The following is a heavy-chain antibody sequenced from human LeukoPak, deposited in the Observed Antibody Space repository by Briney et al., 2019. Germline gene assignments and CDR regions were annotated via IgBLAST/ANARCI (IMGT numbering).Heavy chain of an antibody. Sequence: SETLSLTCTVSGGSISSYYWSWIRQPPGKGLEWIGYIYYSGTTNYNPSLKSRVTISVDTSKNQFSLKLSSVTAADTAVYYCARGLGYCSGGSCYGNAFDIWGQGTMVTVSS. CDR3: ARGLGYCSGGSCYGNAFDI. J-gene: IGHJ3*02. CDR2: IYYSGTT. CDR1: GGSISSYY. V-gene: IGHV4-59*01. D-gene: IGHD2-15*01.